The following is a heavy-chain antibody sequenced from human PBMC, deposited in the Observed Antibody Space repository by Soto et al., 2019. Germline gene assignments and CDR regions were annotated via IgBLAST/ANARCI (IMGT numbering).Heavy chain of an antibody. Sequence: HLLESGGGLVQPGGSLRLSCAASEFTFNNYAMTWVRQTPGKGREWVAGISGPGGRTYYADSVKGRFTISRDNSKNTLFLQMNGLRGEDTAVYYCAKVESYDFWGGYDYYDYSHYGMDVWGQGTTVTVSS. D-gene: IGHD3-3*01. CDR2: ISGPGGRT. CDR3: AKVESYDFWGGYDYYDYSHYGMDV. V-gene: IGHV3-23*01. J-gene: IGHJ6*02. CDR1: EFTFNNYA.